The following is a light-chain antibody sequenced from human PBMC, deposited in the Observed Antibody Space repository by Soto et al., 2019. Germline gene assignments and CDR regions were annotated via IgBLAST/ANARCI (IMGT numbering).Light chain of an antibody. CDR2: GAS. Sequence: EIVLTQSPGTLSLSPGERATLSCRASQSVSSSYSAWYQQKPGQAPRLLIYGASSRATGIPDRFSGSGSGTDFTLTISRPEPEDFAVYYCQQYGSSLLTFGGGTKVEIK. CDR1: QSVSSSY. V-gene: IGKV3-20*01. CDR3: QQYGSSLLT. J-gene: IGKJ4*01.